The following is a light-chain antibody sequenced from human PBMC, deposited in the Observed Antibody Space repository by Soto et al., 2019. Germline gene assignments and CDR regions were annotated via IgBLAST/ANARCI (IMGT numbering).Light chain of an antibody. J-gene: IGLJ3*02. CDR3: SSYAGSNNLV. Sequence: QSVLTQPPSASGSPGQSVTISCAGTSSDVGGYNFVSWYQHHAGKGPKLMIYGVNERPSGVPDRFSGSKSGNTASLTVSGLQAEDEADYYCSSYAGSNNLVFGGGTKLTVL. V-gene: IGLV2-8*01. CDR1: SSDVGGYNF. CDR2: GVN.